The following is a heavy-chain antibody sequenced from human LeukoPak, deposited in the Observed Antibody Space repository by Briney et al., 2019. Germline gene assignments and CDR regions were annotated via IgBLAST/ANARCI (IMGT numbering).Heavy chain of an antibody. D-gene: IGHD4-23*01. J-gene: IGHJ3*02. CDR2: FDPEDGET. CDR1: GYTLTELS. V-gene: IGHV1-24*01. Sequence: ASVKVSCKVSGYTLTELSMHWVRQAPGKGPEWMGGFDPEDGETIYAQKFQGRVTMTEDTSTDTAYMELSSLRSEDTAVYYCANALMTTVVTRGAFDIWGQGTMVTVSS. CDR3: ANALMTTVVTRGAFDI.